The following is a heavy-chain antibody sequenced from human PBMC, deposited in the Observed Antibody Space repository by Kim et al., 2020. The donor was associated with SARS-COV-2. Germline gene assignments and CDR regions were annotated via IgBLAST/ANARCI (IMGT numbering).Heavy chain of an antibody. CDR3: AGDPYCGGDCLGY. Sequence: YAQKFQGRVTMTRDTSTSTVYMELSSLRSEDTAVYYCAGDPYCGGDCLGYWGQGTLVTVSS. V-gene: IGHV1-46*03. D-gene: IGHD2-21*01. J-gene: IGHJ4*02.